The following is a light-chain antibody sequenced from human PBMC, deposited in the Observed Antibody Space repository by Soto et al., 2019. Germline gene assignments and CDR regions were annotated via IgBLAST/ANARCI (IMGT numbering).Light chain of an antibody. CDR1: QTIGKY. CDR3: QQSFSIPFT. CDR2: DAS. J-gene: IGKJ3*01. V-gene: IGKV1-39*01. Sequence: DIQMTPSPSSLSATVGDRVTITCRASQTIGKYLNWYQQQPGKVPKLLIYDASYLQSGVPSRFSGSESGTDFTLNISDLRPEDFATYYCQQSFSIPFTFGPGTKVDL.